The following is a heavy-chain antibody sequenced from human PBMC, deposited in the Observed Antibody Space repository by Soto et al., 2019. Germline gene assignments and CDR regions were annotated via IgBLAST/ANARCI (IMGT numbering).Heavy chain of an antibody. V-gene: IGHV4-39*01. J-gene: IGHJ3*02. Sequence: ASETLSLSCTVSGGSISSSSYYWGWIRQPPGKGLEWIGSIYYSGSIYYNPSLKSRVTISVDTSKNQFSLKLSSVTAADTAVYYCARQGLLRFGDPDPDAFDTWGQGTMVT. D-gene: IGHD3-10*01. CDR1: GGSISSSSYY. CDR3: ARQGLLRFGDPDPDAFDT. CDR2: IYYSGSI.